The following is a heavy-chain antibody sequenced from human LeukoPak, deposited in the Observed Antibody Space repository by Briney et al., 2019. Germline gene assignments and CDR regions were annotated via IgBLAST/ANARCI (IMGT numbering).Heavy chain of an antibody. J-gene: IGHJ6*03. D-gene: IGHD2-15*01. CDR3: ATFRYCSGGSCPRGYYYYMDV. CDR1: GYTLTELS. V-gene: IGHV1-24*01. Sequence: ASVKVSCKVSGYTLTELSMHWVRQAPGKGLEWMGGFDPEDGETIYAQKFQGRVTMTEDTSTDTAYMELRSLRSEDTAVYYCATFRYCSGGSCPRGYYYYMDVWGKGTTVTVSS. CDR2: FDPEDGET.